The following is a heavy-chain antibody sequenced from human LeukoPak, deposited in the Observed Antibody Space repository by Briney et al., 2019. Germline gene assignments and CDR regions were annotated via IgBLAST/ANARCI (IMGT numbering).Heavy chain of an antibody. CDR3: ARWRVLGAFDI. Sequence: GGSLRLSCAASGFTFSSYDMSWVRQAPGKGLEWVANIKQDGSEKYYVDSVKGRFTISRDNAKNSLYLQMNSLRAEDTAVYYCARWRVLGAFDIWGQGTMVAVSS. CDR2: IKQDGSEK. CDR1: GFTFSSYD. V-gene: IGHV3-7*01. J-gene: IGHJ3*02. D-gene: IGHD6-19*01.